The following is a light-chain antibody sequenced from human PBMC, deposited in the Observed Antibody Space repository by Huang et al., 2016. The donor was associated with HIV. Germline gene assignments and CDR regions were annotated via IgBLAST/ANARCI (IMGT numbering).Light chain of an antibody. CDR1: QNINSW. CDR2: KIS. J-gene: IGKJ1*01. V-gene: IGKV1-5*03. CDR3: QYGET. Sequence: DIQMTQSPSTLSAFIGDRVTTTCRASQNINSWLAWYQQKPGKAPKLRIYKISSLQSGVPSRFSGSGSGTEFILTISSLQPDDVGTYYCQYGETFGQGTKVEIK.